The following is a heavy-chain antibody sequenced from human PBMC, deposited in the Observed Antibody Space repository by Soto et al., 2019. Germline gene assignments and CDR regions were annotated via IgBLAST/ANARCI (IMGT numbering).Heavy chain of an antibody. D-gene: IGHD6-13*01. Sequence: AAVKLSCKASGYTFTSYGISWVRQAPGQGLEWMGWISAYNGNTNYAQKLQGRVTMTTDTSTSTAYMELRSLRSDDTAVYYCARDLRGIDARRFDSLGQGILVTV. CDR2: ISAYNGNT. V-gene: IGHV1-18*04. J-gene: IGHJ4*02. CDR3: ARDLRGIDARRFDS. CDR1: GYTFTSYG.